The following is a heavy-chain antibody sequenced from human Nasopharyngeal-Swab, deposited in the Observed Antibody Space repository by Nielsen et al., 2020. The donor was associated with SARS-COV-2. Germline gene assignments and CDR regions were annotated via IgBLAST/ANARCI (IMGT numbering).Heavy chain of an antibody. CDR1: GGSFNGFY. CDR2: INHNERT. CDR3: ARAGRVGDAYTGLDV. V-gene: IGHV4-34*01. D-gene: IGHD5-24*01. J-gene: IGHJ6*02. Sequence: SETLSLTCSVSGGSFNGFYWNWIRQAPGKGLEWIGEINHNERTNYNPSLKSRIAMLVDTSNNQVSLKVSSVSAGYTAVYYCARAGRVGDAYTGLDVWGQGTTVTVSS.